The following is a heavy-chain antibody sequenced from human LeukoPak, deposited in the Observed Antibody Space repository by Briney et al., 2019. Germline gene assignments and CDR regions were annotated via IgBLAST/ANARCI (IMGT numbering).Heavy chain of an antibody. CDR3: ARNHAYSYGFAYYFHA. V-gene: IGHV3-66*01. CDR2: IYSGGNT. CDR1: GFSVSSSY. J-gene: IGHJ4*02. Sequence: PGGSLRLSCAASGFSVSSSYMSWVRQAPGKGLEWVSVIYSGGNTFYAASVKGRFTISRDNSKNMLYLQMNSLRPEDTAVYYCARNHAYSYGFAYYFHAWGQGTLVTVSS. D-gene: IGHD5-18*01.